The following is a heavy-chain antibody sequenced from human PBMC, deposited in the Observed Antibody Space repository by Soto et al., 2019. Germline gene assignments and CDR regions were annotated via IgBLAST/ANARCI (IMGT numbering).Heavy chain of an antibody. Sequence: VYLLESGGGLVQPGGSLRLSCAASGFTFSTYAMSWVRKAPGKGLEWVSAISGTGGNTYYADSVKGRFTISRDNSKNTLYLQMNNLRADDTAVYYCVLPPYDFWASSGMDVWGQGTTVTVSS. D-gene: IGHD3-3*01. V-gene: IGHV3-23*01. CDR3: VLPPYDFWASSGMDV. CDR1: GFTFSTYA. J-gene: IGHJ6*02. CDR2: ISGTGGNT.